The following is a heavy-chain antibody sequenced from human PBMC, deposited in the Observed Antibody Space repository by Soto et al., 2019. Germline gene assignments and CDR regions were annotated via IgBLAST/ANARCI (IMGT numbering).Heavy chain of an antibody. CDR1: GYTFTNYG. D-gene: IGHD2-2*01. CDR3: ARDRGHCSTSTGYFEADY. V-gene: IGHV1-18*01. Sequence: QVQLVQSGAEVEKPGASVKVSCKASGYTFTNYGISWVRQAPGQGLEWMGWISTYNTNTNYAQKFQGRVTMATDTSTSTVYMEMRSLTFDDTAVYYCARDRGHCSTSTGYFEADYWGQGTLVTVSS. J-gene: IGHJ4*02. CDR2: ISTYNTNT.